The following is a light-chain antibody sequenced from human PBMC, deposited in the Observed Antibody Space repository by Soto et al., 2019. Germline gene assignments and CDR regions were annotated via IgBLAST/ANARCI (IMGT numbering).Light chain of an antibody. CDR2: EVI. Sequence: QSALTQPASVSGAPGQSITISCTGTSSDVGGYNYCSWYQQHAGKSHKLMIYEVINRPSRVSNRFSGFMSGHTASLTISGLQCVDEVHYFSTSYTSSTTLDLFGTRSKSTV. V-gene: IGLV2-14*01. CDR1: SSDVGGYNY. CDR3: TSYTSSTTLDL. J-gene: IGLJ1*01.